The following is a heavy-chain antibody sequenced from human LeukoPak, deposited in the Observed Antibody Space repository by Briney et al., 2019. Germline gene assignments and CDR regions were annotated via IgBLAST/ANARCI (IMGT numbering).Heavy chain of an antibody. CDR1: GFTFSSYS. CDR3: ARDLDLEWGPYYYYGMDV. D-gene: IGHD3/OR15-3a*01. CDR2: ISSSSSYI. V-gene: IGHV3-21*01. J-gene: IGHJ6*02. Sequence: GGSLRLSCAASGFTFSSYSMNWVRQAPGKGLEWVSSISSSSSYIYYADSVKGRFTISRDNAKNSLYLQMNSLRAEDTAVYYCARDLDLEWGPYYYYGMDVWGQGTTVTVS.